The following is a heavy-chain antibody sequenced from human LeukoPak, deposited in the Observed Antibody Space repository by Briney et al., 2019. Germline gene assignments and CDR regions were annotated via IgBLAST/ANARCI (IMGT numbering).Heavy chain of an antibody. V-gene: IGHV3-23*01. J-gene: IGHJ4*02. CDR1: GGSISSSSYY. Sequence: ETLSLTCTVSGGSISSSSYYWGWIRQAPGKGLEWVSGISGSGGSTFYADSVKGRFTISRDNSKNTLYLQMNSLRAEDTAVYHCAKGYDFWSGGIDYWGQGTLVTVSS. CDR2: ISGSGGST. D-gene: IGHD3-3*01. CDR3: AKGYDFWSGGIDY.